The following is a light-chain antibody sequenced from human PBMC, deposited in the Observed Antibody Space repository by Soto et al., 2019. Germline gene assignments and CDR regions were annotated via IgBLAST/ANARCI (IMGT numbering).Light chain of an antibody. V-gene: IGKV1-5*01. CDR1: QSVSVW. Sequence: DIQMTQSPSTLSASVGDTATITCRASQSVSVWLAWYQQKPGKAPNLLVYDASSLQSGVPSRFSGSGSGTEFTLTITNLQPDDFGTYYCQQFDTSPWTFGQGTKVDIK. CDR3: QQFDTSPWT. J-gene: IGKJ1*01. CDR2: DAS.